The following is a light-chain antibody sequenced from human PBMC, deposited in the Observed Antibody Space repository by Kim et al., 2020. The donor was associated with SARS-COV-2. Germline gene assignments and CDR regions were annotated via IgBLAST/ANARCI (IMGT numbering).Light chain of an antibody. Sequence: VALGKTVKITCKGESRRSYYSTQYQQKPGQAPILVSYGKNNRPSGIPDRFSGSSAGNTTSLTITGAQAEDEAHYYCNSRDSNDNVVFGGGTSVTVL. V-gene: IGLV3-19*01. CDR1: SRRSYY. CDR3: NSRDSNDNVV. CDR2: GKN. J-gene: IGLJ2*01.